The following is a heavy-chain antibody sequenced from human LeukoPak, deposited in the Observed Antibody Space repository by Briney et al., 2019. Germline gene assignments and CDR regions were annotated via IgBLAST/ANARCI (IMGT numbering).Heavy chain of an antibody. J-gene: IGHJ6*02. V-gene: IGHV3-7*03. CDR3: ARDFSATAGLDV. CDR2: IKQDGSDT. Sequence: GGSLRLSCVDSGFTFSNYWMNWVRQAPGKGLEWLANIKQDGSDTHYVVSVKGRFTISRDNSKNSLYLQMNSLRADDTAVYYCARDFSATAGLDVWGQGTTVTVSS. CDR1: GFTFSNYW. D-gene: IGHD1-26*01.